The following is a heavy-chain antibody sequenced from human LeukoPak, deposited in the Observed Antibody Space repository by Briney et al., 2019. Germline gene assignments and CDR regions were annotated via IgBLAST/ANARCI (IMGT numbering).Heavy chain of an antibody. V-gene: IGHV3-33*06. CDR1: GFTFSSYD. J-gene: IGHJ4*02. CDR3: AKPVVRGVIIPPDY. D-gene: IGHD3-10*01. CDR2: IWYDGSNK. Sequence: GGSLRLSCAASGFTFSSYDMHWVRQAPGKGLEWVAVIWYDGSNKYYADSVKGRFTISRDNSKNTLYLQMNSLRAEDTAVYYCAKPVVRGVIIPPDYWGQGTLVTVSS.